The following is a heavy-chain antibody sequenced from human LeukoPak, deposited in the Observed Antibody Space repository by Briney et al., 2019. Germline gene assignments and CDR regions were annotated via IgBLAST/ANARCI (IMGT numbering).Heavy chain of an antibody. CDR1: GYTFTGYY. V-gene: IGHV1-2*04. CDR2: INPNSGGT. CDR3: ASGAYYDSSGYYGVQHDY. Sequence: ASVKVSCKASGYTFTGYYMHWVRQAPGQGLEWMGWINPNSGGTNYAQKFQGWVTMTRDTSTSTAYMELRSLRSDGTAVYYCASGAYYDSSGYYGVQHDYWGQGTLVTVSS. D-gene: IGHD3-22*01. J-gene: IGHJ4*02.